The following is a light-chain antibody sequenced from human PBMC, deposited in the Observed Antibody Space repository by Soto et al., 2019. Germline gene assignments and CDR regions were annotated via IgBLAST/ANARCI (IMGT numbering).Light chain of an antibody. J-gene: IGLJ1*01. CDR3: SSYTTSSTSYV. Sequence: QSVLTQPASVSGSPGQSITISCTGTSSDIGGYNSVSWYQQHPGKAPKLVIYAVSNRPSGVSSRFSGSKSGNTASLTMSGLQAEDEATYYCSSYTTSSTSYVFGTGTKVTVL. CDR2: AVS. V-gene: IGLV2-14*01. CDR1: SSDIGGYNS.